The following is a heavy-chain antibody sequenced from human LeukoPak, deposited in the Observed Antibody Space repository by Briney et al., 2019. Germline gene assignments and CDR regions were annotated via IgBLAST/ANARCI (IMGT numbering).Heavy chain of an antibody. J-gene: IGHJ6*03. V-gene: IGHV3-21*01. CDR2: MSSSSTFI. CDR1: GFAFSLYG. D-gene: IGHD2-8*01. CDR3: ARSARYCTNGVCPTFYYYYMDV. Sequence: GGSLRLSCAASGFAFSLYGMYWVRQAPGKGLAWVSSMSSSSTFIYYADSVKGRFTISRDNAKKSVYLQMNSLRAEDTAVYYCARSARYCTNGVCPTFYYYYMDVWGKGTTVTVSS.